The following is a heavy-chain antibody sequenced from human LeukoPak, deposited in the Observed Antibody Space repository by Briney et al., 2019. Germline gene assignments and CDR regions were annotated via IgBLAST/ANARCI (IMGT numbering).Heavy chain of an antibody. CDR2: ISYDGSNK. CDR3: ASRIAASALYYYYGMDV. Sequence: PGGSLRLSCAASGITFSSYAMHWVRQAPGKGLEWVAVISYDGSNKYYADSVKGRFTISRDNSKNTLYLQMNSLRAEDTAVYYCASRIAASALYYYYGMDVWGQGSTVTVSS. J-gene: IGHJ6*02. CDR1: GITFSSYA. V-gene: IGHV3-30-3*01. D-gene: IGHD6-13*01.